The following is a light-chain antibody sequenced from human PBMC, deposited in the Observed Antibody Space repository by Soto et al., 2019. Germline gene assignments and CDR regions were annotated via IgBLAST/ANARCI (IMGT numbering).Light chain of an antibody. Sequence: EIVMTQSPATLSVSPGDRATLSCRAGQSVSNNLAWYQQKPGQAPRLLIYGASTRATGIPARFSGSGSGTEFTLTISSLQSEDFAVYYCQRYNAWPITFGQGTRLDIK. CDR1: QSVSNN. CDR3: QRYNAWPIT. J-gene: IGKJ5*01. CDR2: GAS. V-gene: IGKV3-15*01.